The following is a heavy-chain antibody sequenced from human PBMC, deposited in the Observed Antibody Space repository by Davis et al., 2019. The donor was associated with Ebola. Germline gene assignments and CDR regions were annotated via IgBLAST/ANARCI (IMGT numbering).Heavy chain of an antibody. V-gene: IGHV3-23*01. CDR3: ARGRDYYDSSGLFDY. CDR2: ISGSGGST. D-gene: IGHD3-22*01. J-gene: IGHJ4*02. Sequence: GESPKISCAASGFTFSSYAMSWVRQAPGKGLEWVSAISGSGGSTYYADSVKGRFTISRDNAKNSLYLQMNSLRAEDTAVYYCARGRDYYDSSGLFDYWGQGTLVTVSS. CDR1: GFTFSSYA.